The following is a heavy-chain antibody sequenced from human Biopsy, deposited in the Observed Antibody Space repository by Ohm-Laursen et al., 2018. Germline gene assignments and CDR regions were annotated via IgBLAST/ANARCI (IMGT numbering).Heavy chain of an antibody. V-gene: IGHV1-24*01. Sequence: SVKVSCKVSGYTLTELSMHWVRQAPGKGLEWMGGFAPGNGKTVYAQNYQARVSMTEDTSTDTAYMELRSLRSEDTAVYYCAADINVWNVNYWGQGTQVTVSS. J-gene: IGHJ4*02. CDR1: GYTLTELS. CDR3: AADINVWNVNY. CDR2: FAPGNGKT. D-gene: IGHD1-1*01.